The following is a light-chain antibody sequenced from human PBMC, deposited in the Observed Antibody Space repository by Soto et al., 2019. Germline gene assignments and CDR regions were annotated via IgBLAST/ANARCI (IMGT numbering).Light chain of an antibody. CDR2: DAY. CDR1: QSFRGL. CDR3: QQRHMWPIT. V-gene: IGKV3-11*01. Sequence: VGLQKIPSTSSWSTVESAALSCRASQSFRGLLAWYQQKPGQAPRLLIYDAYNRATGIPPRFSGSGSGTDFALTISSLEPEDSAVYYCQQRHMWPITFGKGTRVEIK. J-gene: IGKJ5*01.